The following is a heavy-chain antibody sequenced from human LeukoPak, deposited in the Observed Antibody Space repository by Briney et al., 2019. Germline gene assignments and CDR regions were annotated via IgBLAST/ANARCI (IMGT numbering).Heavy chain of an antibody. J-gene: IGHJ6*03. CDR1: GGPLSHY. CDR2: IFTSGIT. CDR3: ARESSGTYYNPLGYMDV. V-gene: IGHV4-4*07. D-gene: IGHD3-10*01. Sequence: SETLSLTCTVSGGPLSHYWNWIRQPAGKGLEWIGRIFTSGITNHNPSLKSRVTMSVDTSKGQFSLNLSSVTAADTAVYYCARESSGTYYNPLGYMDVWGKGTTITVSS.